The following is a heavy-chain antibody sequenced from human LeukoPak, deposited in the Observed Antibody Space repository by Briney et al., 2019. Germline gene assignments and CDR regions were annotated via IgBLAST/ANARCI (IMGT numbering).Heavy chain of an antibody. CDR2: IYSGGST. Sequence: PGGSLRLSCAASGFTFSSYAMSWVRQAPGKGLEWVLVIYSGGSTYYADSVKGRFTISRDNSKNTLYLQMNSLRAEDTAVYYCARVNVYSSSWYYDYWGQGTLVTVSS. J-gene: IGHJ4*02. D-gene: IGHD6-13*01. CDR3: ARVNVYSSSWYYDY. V-gene: IGHV3-66*01. CDR1: GFTFSSYA.